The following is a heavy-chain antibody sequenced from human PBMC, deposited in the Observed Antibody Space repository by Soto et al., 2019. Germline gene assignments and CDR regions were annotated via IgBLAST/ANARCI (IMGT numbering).Heavy chain of an antibody. V-gene: IGHV4-59*08. D-gene: IGHD3-22*01. J-gene: IGHJ4*02. CDR2: IYYAGTT. Sequence: SETLSLTCSISGGSLSGYYRTWTRQPPGKGLEWIGYIYYAGTTTYNPSLKNRVTISLDTPKNHFSLKMDSVTAADTAVYYCTRLGGFYQALDSWGQGVLVTVSS. CDR1: GGSLSGYY. CDR3: TRLGGFYQALDS.